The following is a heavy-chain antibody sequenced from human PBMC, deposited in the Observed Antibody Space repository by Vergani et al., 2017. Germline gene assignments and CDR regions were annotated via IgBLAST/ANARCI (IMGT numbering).Heavy chain of an antibody. V-gene: IGHV4-39*01. CDR1: GASIRSSHYY. CDR2: IYYSGST. CDR3: ARHSTVEWLVKLGWIDP. Sequence: QLQLQESGPGLVKASATLSLTCSVSGASIRSSHYYWGWICQPPGKGLEWIASIYYSGSTYYNPSLKSRVTISVDTSKNQFSLKLSSLTAADTAVYFCARHSTVEWLVKLGWIDPWGQGILVTVSS. J-gene: IGHJ5*02. D-gene: IGHD6-19*01.